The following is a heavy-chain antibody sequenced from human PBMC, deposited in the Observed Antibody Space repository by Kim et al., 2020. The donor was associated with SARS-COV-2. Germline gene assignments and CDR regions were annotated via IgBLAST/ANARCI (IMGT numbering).Heavy chain of an antibody. Sequence: SVKVSCKASGGTFSSYAISWVRQAPGQGLEWMGGIIPIFGTANYAQKFQGRVTITADESTSTAYMELSSLRSEDTAVYYCARDSGLRLGELSLFGFDYWGQGTLVTVSS. CDR2: IIPIFGTA. CDR1: GGTFSSYA. J-gene: IGHJ4*02. CDR3: ARDSGLRLGELSLFGFDY. D-gene: IGHD3-16*02. V-gene: IGHV1-69*13.